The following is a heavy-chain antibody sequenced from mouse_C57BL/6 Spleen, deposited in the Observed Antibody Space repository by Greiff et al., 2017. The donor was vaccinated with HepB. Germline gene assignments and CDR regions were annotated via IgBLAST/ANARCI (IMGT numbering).Heavy chain of an antibody. Sequence: QVQLQQPGAELVRPGSSVKLSCKASGYTFTSYWMHWVKQRPIQGLEWIGNIDPSDSETHYNQKFKDKATLTVDKSSSTAYMQLSSLTSEDSAVYYCGSGDYGSIYLGAMDYWGQGTSVTVSS. CDR1: GYTFTSYW. J-gene: IGHJ4*01. D-gene: IGHD1-1*01. CDR2: IDPSDSET. CDR3: GSGDYGSIYLGAMDY. V-gene: IGHV1-52*01.